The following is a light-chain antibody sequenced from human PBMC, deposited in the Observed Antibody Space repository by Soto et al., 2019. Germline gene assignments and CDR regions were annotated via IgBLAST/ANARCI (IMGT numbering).Light chain of an antibody. CDR2: GAS. V-gene: IGKV3-20*01. Sequence: EIVLTQSPGTLSLSPGERATLSCRASQSINSAYFAWYQQKPGQAPRLLIYGASSRASGIPDRFSGSGSGTDFTLTITRLEHEDFAVYYCQQDSDSWWTFGQGTKVEIK. J-gene: IGKJ1*01. CDR3: QQDSDSWWT. CDR1: QSINSAY.